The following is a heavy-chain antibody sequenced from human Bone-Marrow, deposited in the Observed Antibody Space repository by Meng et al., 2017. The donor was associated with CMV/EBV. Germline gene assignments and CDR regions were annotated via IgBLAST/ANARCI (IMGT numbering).Heavy chain of an antibody. Sequence: GGSLRLSCKGSGYSFTSYWIGWVRQMPGKGLEWMGIIYPGDSDTRYSPSFQGQVTISADKSISTAYLQWSSLKALDTAMYYCARHSYCSGGSCHRNLDYWGQGTLVTVSS. J-gene: IGHJ4*02. D-gene: IGHD2-15*01. CDR2: IYPGDSDT. V-gene: IGHV5-51*01. CDR1: GYSFTSYW. CDR3: ARHSYCSGGSCHRNLDY.